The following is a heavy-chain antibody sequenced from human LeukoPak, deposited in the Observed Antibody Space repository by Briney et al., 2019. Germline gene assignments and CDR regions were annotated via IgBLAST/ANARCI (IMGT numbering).Heavy chain of an antibody. Sequence: GGSLRLSCAASGFTFSSYGMHWVRQAPGKGLEWVAFIRYGGSDKYYADSVKGRFTISRDNSKNTLYLQMNSLRAEDTAVYYCAKDRGSWAIDYWGQGTLVTVSS. D-gene: IGHD3-16*01. CDR2: IRYGGSDK. V-gene: IGHV3-30*02. CDR3: AKDRGSWAIDY. CDR1: GFTFSSYG. J-gene: IGHJ4*02.